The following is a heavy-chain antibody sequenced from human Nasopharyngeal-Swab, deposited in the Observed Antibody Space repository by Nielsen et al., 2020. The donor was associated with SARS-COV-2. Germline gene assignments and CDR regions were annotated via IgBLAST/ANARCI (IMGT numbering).Heavy chain of an antibody. CDR3: ARDPRGPQHIVVVTASDAFDI. D-gene: IGHD2-21*02. V-gene: IGHV1-18*01. CDR2: ISAYNGNT. Sequence: ASVQVSCKASGYTFTSYGISWVRQAPGQGLEWMGWISAYNGNTNYAQKLQGRVTMTTDTSTSTAYMELRSLRSDDTAVYYCARDPRGPQHIVVVTASDAFDIWGQGTMVTVSS. CDR1: GYTFTSYG. J-gene: IGHJ3*02.